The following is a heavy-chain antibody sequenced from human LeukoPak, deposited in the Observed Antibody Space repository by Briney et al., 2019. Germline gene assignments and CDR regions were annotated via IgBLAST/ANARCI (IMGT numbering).Heavy chain of an antibody. V-gene: IGHV4-30-2*03. CDR3: ARLSTAALKRAFEM. D-gene: IGHD6-6*01. Sequence: PSETLSLTCAVSGGSISSGGYSWSWIRQPPGKGLEWIGSIYYSGSTYYSPSLKSRVTISVDTSKNQFSLKVSSVTAADTAVHYCARLSTAALKRAFEMWGQGTMVTVSS. CDR2: IYYSGST. CDR1: GGSISSGGYS. J-gene: IGHJ3*02.